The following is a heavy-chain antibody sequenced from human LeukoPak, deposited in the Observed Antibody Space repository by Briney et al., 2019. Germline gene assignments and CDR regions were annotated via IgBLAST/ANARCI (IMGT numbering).Heavy chain of an antibody. Sequence: GGSLRLSCAASGFTFSSYGMHWVRQAPGKGLEWVAFIRYDGSNKYYADSVKGRFTISRDNSKNTPYLQMNSLRAEDTAVYYCAKSPLDIVVVPAAKMLGDYFDYWGQGTLVTVSS. V-gene: IGHV3-30*02. CDR2: IRYDGSNK. J-gene: IGHJ4*02. CDR1: GFTFSSYG. D-gene: IGHD2-2*03. CDR3: AKSPLDIVVVPAAKMLGDYFDY.